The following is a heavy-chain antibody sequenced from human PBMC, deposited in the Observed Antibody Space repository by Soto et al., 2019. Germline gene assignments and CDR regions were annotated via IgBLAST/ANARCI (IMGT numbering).Heavy chain of an antibody. D-gene: IGHD6-6*01. Sequence: SQTLSLTCAISGDSVSSNSAAWNWIRQSPSRGLEWLGRTYYRSKWYNDYAVSVKSRITINPDTSKNQFSLQLNSVTPEDTAVYYCAREDSSSSPGINYYYYYGMDVWGQGTTVTAP. CDR1: GDSVSSNSAA. V-gene: IGHV6-1*01. CDR3: AREDSSSSPGINYYYYYGMDV. CDR2: TYYRSKWYN. J-gene: IGHJ6*02.